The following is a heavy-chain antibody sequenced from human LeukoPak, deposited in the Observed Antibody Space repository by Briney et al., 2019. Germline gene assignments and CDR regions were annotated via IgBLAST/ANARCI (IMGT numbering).Heavy chain of an antibody. V-gene: IGHV3-21*04. Sequence: GGSLRLSCAASGFTFSSYSMNWVRQAPGKGLEWVSSISSSSSYIYYADSVKGRFTIPRDNAKNSLYLQMNSLRAEDTAVYYCAKNMVRWLLLPLDGMDVWGQGTTVTVSS. CDR2: ISSSSSYI. J-gene: IGHJ6*02. CDR3: AKNMVRWLLLPLDGMDV. CDR1: GFTFSSYS. D-gene: IGHD2-15*01.